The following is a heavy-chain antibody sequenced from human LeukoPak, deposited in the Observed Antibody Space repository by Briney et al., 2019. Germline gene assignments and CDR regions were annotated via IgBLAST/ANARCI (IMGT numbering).Heavy chain of an antibody. CDR1: GGTFSSYA. Sequence: GASVKVSCKASGGTFSSYAISWVRQAPGQGLEWMGEIIPIFGTANYAQKFQGRVTITADESTSTAYMELSSLRSEDTAVYYCARDGSQLFDYWGQGTLVTVSS. J-gene: IGHJ4*02. D-gene: IGHD1-26*01. CDR3: ARDGSQLFDY. CDR2: IIPIFGTA. V-gene: IGHV1-69*13.